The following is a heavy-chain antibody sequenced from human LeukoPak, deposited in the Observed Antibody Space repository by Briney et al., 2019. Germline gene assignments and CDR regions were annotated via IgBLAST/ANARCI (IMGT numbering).Heavy chain of an antibody. D-gene: IGHD2-15*01. CDR3: VKVGCSGGTCYWAYFQH. V-gene: IGHV3-64D*09. CDR1: GFTFSSYV. Sequence: GGSLRLCCSASGFTFSSYVMHWVRQAPGKGLEYVSGISSNGDRTYYADSVKGRFIISRDNSKNTLYLQMSSLRAEDTAVYYCVKVGCSGGTCYWAYFQHWGQGTLVTVSS. J-gene: IGHJ1*01. CDR2: ISSNGDRT.